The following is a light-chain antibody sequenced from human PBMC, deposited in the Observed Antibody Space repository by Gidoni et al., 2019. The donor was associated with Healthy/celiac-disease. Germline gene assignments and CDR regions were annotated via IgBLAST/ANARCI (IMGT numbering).Light chain of an antibody. Sequence: EIVLTQSPATLSLSPGERATLSCRASQTVSSYLAWYPQKTGQAPRLLIYDASNRATGIPARFSGSGSGTDFTLTISSLEPEDFAVYYCQQRSNWPLIAFGQGTRLEIK. CDR3: QQRSNWPLIA. J-gene: IGKJ5*01. CDR1: QTVSSY. V-gene: IGKV3-11*01. CDR2: DAS.